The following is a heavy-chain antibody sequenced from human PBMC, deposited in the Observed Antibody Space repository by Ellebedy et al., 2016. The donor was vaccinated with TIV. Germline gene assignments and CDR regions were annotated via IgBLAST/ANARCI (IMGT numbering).Heavy chain of an antibody. CDR2: INWNGIST. J-gene: IGHJ4*02. V-gene: IGHV3-20*04. Sequence: GESLKISXAASGFTLHDYGMSWVRQVPGKGLECVSGINWNGISTGYAESVKGRFTISRDNANNSLYLQMNNLKPEDTALYYCARGWYDTSGLDYWGQGILVTVSS. CDR3: ARGWYDTSGLDY. D-gene: IGHD3-22*01. CDR1: GFTLHDYG.